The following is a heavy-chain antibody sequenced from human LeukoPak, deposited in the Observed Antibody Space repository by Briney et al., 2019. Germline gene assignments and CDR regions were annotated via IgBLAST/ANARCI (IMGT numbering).Heavy chain of an antibody. CDR2: ITGSGGST. J-gene: IGHJ4*02. D-gene: IGHD6-19*01. CDR1: GFTVSSYG. CDR3: ANSKVADFHY. Sequence: PGGSLRLSCAASGFTVSSYGIHWVRQAPGKGLEWVSAITGSGGSTYYADSVKGRFTISRDNSKNTVYLQMNSLRVDDTAVYYCANSKVADFHYWGQGTRVTVSS. V-gene: IGHV3-23*01.